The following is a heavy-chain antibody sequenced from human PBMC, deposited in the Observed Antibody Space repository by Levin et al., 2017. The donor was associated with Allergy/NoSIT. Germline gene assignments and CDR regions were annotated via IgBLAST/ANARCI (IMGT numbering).Heavy chain of an antibody. J-gene: IGHJ6*03. CDR3: ASDSGYDSYYYYYMDV. Sequence: ASVKVSCKASGGTFSSYAISWVRQAPGQGLEWMGGIIPIFGTANYAQKFQGRVTITADESTSTAYMELSSLRSEDTAVYYCASDSGYDSYYYYYMDVWGKGTTVTVSS. CDR2: IIPIFGTA. CDR1: GGTFSSYA. V-gene: IGHV1-69*13. D-gene: IGHD5-12*01.